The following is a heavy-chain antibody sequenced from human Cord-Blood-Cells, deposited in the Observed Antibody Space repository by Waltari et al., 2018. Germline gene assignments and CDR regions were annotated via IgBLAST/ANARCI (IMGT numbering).Heavy chain of an antibody. CDR1: GFTFSSYS. J-gene: IGHJ4*02. Sequence: EVQLVESGGGLVKPGGSLRLSCAASGFTFSSYSMNWVRQAPGKGLEWVSSISSSSSYIYYADSVKGRFTISRDNAKNSLYLQMNSLRAEDTAVYYCARRRWELPSELDYWGQGTLVTVSS. CDR2: ISSSSSYI. D-gene: IGHD1-26*01. V-gene: IGHV3-21*01. CDR3: ARRRWELPSELDY.